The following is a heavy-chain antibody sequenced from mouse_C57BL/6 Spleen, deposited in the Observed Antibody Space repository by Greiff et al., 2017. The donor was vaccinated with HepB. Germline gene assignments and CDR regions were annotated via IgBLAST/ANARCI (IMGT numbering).Heavy chain of an antibody. CDR3: ARSLLRYAMDY. CDR2: IDPSDSYT. Sequence: QVQLQQPGAELVMPGASVKLSCKASGYTFTSYWMHWVKLRPGQGLEWIGEIDPSDSYTNYNQKFKGKSTLTVDKSSSTAYMQLSSLTSEDSAVYYCARSLLRYAMDYWGQGTSVTVSS. J-gene: IGHJ4*01. D-gene: IGHD1-2*01. CDR1: GYTFTSYW. V-gene: IGHV1-69*01.